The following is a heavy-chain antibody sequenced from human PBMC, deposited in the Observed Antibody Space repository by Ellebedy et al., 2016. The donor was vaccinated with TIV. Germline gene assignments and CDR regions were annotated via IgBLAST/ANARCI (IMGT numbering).Heavy chain of an antibody. J-gene: IGHJ4*02. CDR3: AKGSFPFGDKSERIYSFQY. D-gene: IGHD3-10*01. V-gene: IGHV3-23*01. Sequence: GEFLKISCAASGFTFTSYAMSWVRQAPGKGLEWVGGYTNYADSVKGRFTISTHNSRNTLYLQMTNLRTEDTAVYYCAKGSFPFGDKSERIYSFQYWGQGTLVTVSS. CDR2: GYT. CDR1: GFTFTSYA.